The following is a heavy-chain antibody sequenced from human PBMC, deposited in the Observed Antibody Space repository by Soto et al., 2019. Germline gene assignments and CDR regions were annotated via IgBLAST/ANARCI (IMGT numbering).Heavy chain of an antibody. CDR2: IIPSGGST. CDR3: ARTRSRYYYSGMDV. V-gene: IGHV1-46*01. CDR1: GYSFTSYY. Sequence: GSSVKVSCKASGYSFTSYYMHCVQQAPGQALEWMGIIIPSGGSTRYAQKFQGRVTMIRDTSTSTVYMELRSLRSEDTAVYYCARTRSRYYYSGMDVWGQGTTVTVSS. D-gene: IGHD4-17*01. J-gene: IGHJ6*02.